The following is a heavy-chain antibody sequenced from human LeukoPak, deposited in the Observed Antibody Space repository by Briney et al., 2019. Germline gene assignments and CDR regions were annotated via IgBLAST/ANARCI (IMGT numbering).Heavy chain of an antibody. V-gene: IGHV3-48*01. CDR1: GFTFSSYS. J-gene: IGHJ6*03. CDR3: ARSGAAGSYYYYMDV. CDR2: IRSSSRTI. Sequence: GGSLRLSCAASGFTFSSYSMNWVRQAPGKGLEWVSYIRSSSRTIYYADSVKGRFTISRDNSKNTLYLQMNSLRAEDTAVYYCARSGAAGSYYYYMDVWGKGTTVTISS. D-gene: IGHD6-13*01.